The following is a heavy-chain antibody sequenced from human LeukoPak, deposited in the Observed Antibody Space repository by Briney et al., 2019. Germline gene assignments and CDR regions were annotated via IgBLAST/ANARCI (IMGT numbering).Heavy chain of an antibody. CDR3: AKDLHNWGSRCVDY. J-gene: IGHJ4*02. D-gene: IGHD7-27*01. Sequence: GGSLRLSCAASGFTFSSYAMSWVRQAPRKGLEWVSAISGSGGGTHFADSVKGRFTISRDNSKNTLYLQMNSLRAEDTAVYYCAKDLHNWGSRCVDYWGQGTLVTVSS. CDR1: GFTFSSYA. V-gene: IGHV3-23*01. CDR2: ISGSGGGT.